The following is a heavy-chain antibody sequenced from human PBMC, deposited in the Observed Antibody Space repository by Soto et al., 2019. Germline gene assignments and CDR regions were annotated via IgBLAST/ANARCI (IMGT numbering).Heavy chain of an antibody. CDR3: ARVSLYRVLRAFDI. CDR1: GASISSADYF. CDR2: HRYTGST. J-gene: IGHJ3*02. Sequence: QVQLQESGPGLVKPSQTLSLSCTVSGASISSADYFWSWVRQPPGKGLEWIGYHRYTGSTYYNPSLKSRVTMSVETSMSQFALKMNSVTAADTAVYYCARVSLYRVLRAFDIWGQGTMVIVSS. D-gene: IGHD2-2*02. V-gene: IGHV4-30-4*01.